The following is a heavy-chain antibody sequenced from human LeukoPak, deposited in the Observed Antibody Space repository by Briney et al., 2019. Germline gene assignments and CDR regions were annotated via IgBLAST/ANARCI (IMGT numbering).Heavy chain of an antibody. D-gene: IGHD4-17*01. V-gene: IGHV3-9*03. CDR2: ISWNSGSI. CDR1: GFTFDDYA. Sequence: GGSLRLSCAVSGFTFDDYAMHWVRQAPGKGLEWVSGISWNSGSIDYAVSVKGRFTISRDNAKNSLYLQMTSLRAEDMALYYCARARIGDYAFDIWGQGTMVTVSS. CDR3: ARARIGDYAFDI. J-gene: IGHJ3*02.